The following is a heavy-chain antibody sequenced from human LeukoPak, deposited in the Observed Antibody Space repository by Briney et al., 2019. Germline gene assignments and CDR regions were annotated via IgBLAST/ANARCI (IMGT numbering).Heavy chain of an antibody. D-gene: IGHD5-18*01. Sequence: GGSLRLSCAASGFTFSSYAMSWVRQAPGKGLEWVSAISGSGGSTYYADSVKGRFTISRDNSKNTLYLQMNSLRAEDTAVYYCAKDFFSISNTAMGAGVNYWGQGTLVTVSS. V-gene: IGHV3-23*01. CDR1: GFTFSSYA. J-gene: IGHJ4*02. CDR3: AKDFFSISNTAMGAGVNY. CDR2: ISGSGGST.